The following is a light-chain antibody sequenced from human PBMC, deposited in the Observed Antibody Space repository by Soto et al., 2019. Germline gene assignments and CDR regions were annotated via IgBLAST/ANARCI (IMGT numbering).Light chain of an antibody. Sequence: EIVMTQSPATLSVSPGDRATVSCRASQSVSSTLAWYQQKPGHSPRLLIYGASTRATGIPDRFSGSGSGTEFTLAISSLQSEDFAVYYCQQYSDWPYTFGQGTKLEIK. CDR3: QQYSDWPYT. V-gene: IGKV3-15*01. CDR2: GAS. J-gene: IGKJ2*01. CDR1: QSVSST.